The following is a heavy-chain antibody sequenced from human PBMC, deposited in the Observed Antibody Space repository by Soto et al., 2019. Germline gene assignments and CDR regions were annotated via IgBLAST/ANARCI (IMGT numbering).Heavy chain of an antibody. D-gene: IGHD1-20*01. V-gene: IGHV4-4*02. CDR1: GGSISSSNW. J-gene: IGHJ5*02. CDR2: IYHSGST. CDR3: ASLGITGTTRNWFDP. Sequence: SETLSLTCAGSGGSISSSNWWSWVRQPPGKGREWIGEIYHSGSTNYNPSLKSRVTISVDKSKNQFSLKLSSVTAADTAVYYCASLGITGTTRNWFDPWGQGTLFTVS.